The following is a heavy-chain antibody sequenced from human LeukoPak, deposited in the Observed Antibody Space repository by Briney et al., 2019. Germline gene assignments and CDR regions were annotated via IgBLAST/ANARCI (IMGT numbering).Heavy chain of an antibody. D-gene: IGHD2-15*01. CDR3: AKDPSEYCSGGSCRYFDY. J-gene: IGHJ4*02. CDR1: GFTFSSYG. Sequence: GGSLRLSCAASGFTFSSYGMHWVRQAPGKGLEGVAFIRYDGSKKCYADSVKGRFTISRDNSKNTLYLQMNSLRAEDTAVYYCAKDPSEYCSGGSCRYFDYWGQGTLVTVSS. CDR2: IRYDGSKK. V-gene: IGHV3-30*02.